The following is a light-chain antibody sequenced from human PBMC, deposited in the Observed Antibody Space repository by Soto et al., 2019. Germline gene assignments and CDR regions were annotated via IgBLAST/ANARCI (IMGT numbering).Light chain of an antibody. CDR3: CSYTSSSTLV. J-gene: IGLJ2*01. Sequence: QSALTQPASVSGSPGQSITISCTGTSSDVGGYNYVSWYQQHPGKAPKLMIHEVSNRPSGVSNRFSGSKSGNTASLTISGLQAEDEADYYCCSYTSSSTLVFGGGTKVTVL. V-gene: IGLV2-14*01. CDR1: SSDVGGYNY. CDR2: EVS.